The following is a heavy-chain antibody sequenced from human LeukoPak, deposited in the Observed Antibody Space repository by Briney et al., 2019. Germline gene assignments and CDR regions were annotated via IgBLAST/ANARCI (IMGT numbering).Heavy chain of an antibody. J-gene: IGHJ4*02. CDR2: ISSSGSTI. D-gene: IGHD1-26*01. CDR1: GFTFSDYY. CDR3: AGAISGSYFHFDY. Sequence: GGSLRLSCAASGFTFSDYYMSWIRQAPGKGLKWVSYISSSGSTIYYADSVKGRFTISRDNAKNSLYLQMNSLRAEDTAVYYCAGAISGSYFHFDYWGQGTLVTVSS. V-gene: IGHV3-11*04.